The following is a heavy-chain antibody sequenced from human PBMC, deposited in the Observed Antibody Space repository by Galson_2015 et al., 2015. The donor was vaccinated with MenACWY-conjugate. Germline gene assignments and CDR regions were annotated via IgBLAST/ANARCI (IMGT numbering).Heavy chain of an antibody. D-gene: IGHD3-10*01. Sequence: LRLSCAASGLTVSSNYMSWVRQAPGKGLEWVSIIYSGGNTYYADSVKGRFTISRDNSKNTLYLQMNSLRAEDTAVYYCARDRRFSSRGVVTSSRMDVWGQGTAVTVSS. J-gene: IGHJ6*02. CDR3: ARDRRFSSRGVVTSSRMDV. V-gene: IGHV3-53*01. CDR1: GLTVSSNY. CDR2: IYSGGNT.